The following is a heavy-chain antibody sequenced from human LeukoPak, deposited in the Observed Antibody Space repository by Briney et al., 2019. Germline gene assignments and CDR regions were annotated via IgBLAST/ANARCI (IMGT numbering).Heavy chain of an antibody. CDR2: ISGSGGST. J-gene: IGHJ4*02. Sequence: GGSLRLSCAASGFTFSSYAVSWVRQAPGKGLEWVSAISGSGGSTYYADSVKGRFTISRDNSKNTLYLQMNSLRAEDTAVYYCAKMGHCSSTSCYPAPFYFDYWGQGTLVTVSS. D-gene: IGHD2-2*01. CDR1: GFTFSSYA. V-gene: IGHV3-23*01. CDR3: AKMGHCSSTSCYPAPFYFDY.